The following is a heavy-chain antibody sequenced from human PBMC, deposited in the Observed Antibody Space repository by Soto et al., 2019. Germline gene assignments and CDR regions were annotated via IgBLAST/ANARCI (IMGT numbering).Heavy chain of an antibody. CDR1: GVSISGTTYS. CDR2: IYDSGNT. Sequence: PSETLSLTCAVSGVSISGTTYSWSWIRQPPGKGLEWIGYIYDSGNTYYNPSPKSQFSISVDRSKNQFSLKLSSVTAADTAVYYCARGQGAAAGHSNFDYWGQGALVTVSS. V-gene: IGHV4-30-2*01. J-gene: IGHJ4*02. CDR3: ARGQGAAAGHSNFDY. D-gene: IGHD6-13*01.